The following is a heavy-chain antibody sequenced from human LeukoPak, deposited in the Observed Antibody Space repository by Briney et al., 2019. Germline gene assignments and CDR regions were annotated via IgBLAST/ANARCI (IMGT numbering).Heavy chain of an antibody. Sequence: SETLSLTCTVSGGSISSYYWSWIRQPAGKGLEWIGRIYTSGSTNYKPSLKSRVTMSVDTSKNQFSLKLSSVTAADTAVYYCARENIVVVPAATVGWFDPWGQGTLVTVSS. CDR1: GGSISSYY. CDR2: IYTSGST. CDR3: ARENIVVVPAATVGWFDP. J-gene: IGHJ5*02. D-gene: IGHD2-2*01. V-gene: IGHV4-4*07.